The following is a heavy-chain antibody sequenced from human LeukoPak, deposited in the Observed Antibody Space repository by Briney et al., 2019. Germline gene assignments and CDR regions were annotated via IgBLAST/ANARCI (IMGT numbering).Heavy chain of an antibody. CDR1: GFTFSSYE. J-gene: IGHJ4*02. D-gene: IGHD1-26*01. CDR2: ISSGGSTI. V-gene: IGHV3-48*03. Sequence: GGSLRLSCAASGFTFSSYEMNWLGQAPGKGLAWVSYISSGGSTIYYVDSVKGRFTISRDNAKKSLYLQMNSLGAEDTAVCYCAREREPGTTDYWGQGTLVTVSS. CDR3: AREREPGTTDY.